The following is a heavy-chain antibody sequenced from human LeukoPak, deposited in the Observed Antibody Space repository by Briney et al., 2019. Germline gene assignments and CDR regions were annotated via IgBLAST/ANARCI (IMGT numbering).Heavy chain of an antibody. Sequence: SETLSLTCAVYGGSFSGYYWSWIRQPPGKGLEWIGEINHSGSTNYNPYLKSRLTISVDTSKNQFSLKLSSVTAADTAVYYCARGRGGYFPYYYYYYGMDVWGQGTTVTVSS. J-gene: IGHJ6*02. CDR1: GGSFSGYY. CDR2: INHSGST. CDR3: ARGRGGYFPYYYYYYGMDV. D-gene: IGHD5-12*01. V-gene: IGHV4-34*01.